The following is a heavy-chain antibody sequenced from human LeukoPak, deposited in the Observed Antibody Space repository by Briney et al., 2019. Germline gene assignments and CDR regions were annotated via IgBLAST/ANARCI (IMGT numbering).Heavy chain of an antibody. CDR2: INHSGST. CDR3: AREGNSGVRGVKVDY. CDR1: GGSFSGYY. V-gene: IGHV4-34*01. D-gene: IGHD3-10*01. Sequence: SETLSLTCAVYGGSFSGYYWSWIRQPPGKGLEWIGEINHSGSTNYNPSLKSRVTISVDRSKNQFSLKLSSVTAADTAVYYCAREGNSGVRGVKVDYWGQGTLVTVSS. J-gene: IGHJ4*02.